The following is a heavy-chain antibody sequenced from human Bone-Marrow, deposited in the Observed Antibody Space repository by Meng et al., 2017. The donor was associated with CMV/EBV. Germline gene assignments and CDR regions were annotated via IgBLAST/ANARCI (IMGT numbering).Heavy chain of an antibody. CDR2: ISWNSGSI. D-gene: IGHD3-10*01. CDR1: GFTFDDYA. Sequence: SLKISCAASGFTFDDYAMHWVRQAPGKGLEWVSGISWNSGSIGYADSVKGRFTISRDNAKNSLHLQMNSLRAEDTALYYCAKDYTYGSGSYFDYWGQGTLVTVSS. CDR3: AKDYTYGSGSYFDY. V-gene: IGHV3-9*01. J-gene: IGHJ4*02.